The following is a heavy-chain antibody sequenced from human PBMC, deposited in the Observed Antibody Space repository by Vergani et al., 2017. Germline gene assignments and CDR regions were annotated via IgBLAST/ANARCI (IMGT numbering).Heavy chain of an antibody. J-gene: IGHJ4*02. V-gene: IGHV3-49*04. D-gene: IGHD5-18*01. CDR1: GFSFGDYA. CDR3: SRGRGYSFGYSDY. Sequence: EVHLVESGGGLVPPGRSLRLSCAASGFSFGDYAMTWVRQAPGKGLEWVAFIRNKAYGVTTEYAASVKGRFTISRDDSKRLAYLQLSGLKTEDTAVYFCSRGRGYSFGYSDYWGQGTLVTVSS. CDR2: IRNKAYGVTT.